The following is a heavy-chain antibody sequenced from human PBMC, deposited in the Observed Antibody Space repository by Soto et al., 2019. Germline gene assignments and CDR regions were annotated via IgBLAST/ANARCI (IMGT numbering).Heavy chain of an antibody. V-gene: IGHV3-30-3*01. CDR3: ARVSSGTAVAGFAFPH. J-gene: IGHJ1*01. CDR1: GFTFSSYA. CDR2: ISYDGSNK. Sequence: QVQLVESGGGVVQPGRCLRLSCAASGFTFSSYAMHWVRQAPGKGLEWVAVISYDGSNKYYADSVKGRFTISRDNSKNTMYLQMNSLRAEDTGVYYCARVSSGTAVAGFAFPHWGQGTMVTVSS. D-gene: IGHD6-19*01.